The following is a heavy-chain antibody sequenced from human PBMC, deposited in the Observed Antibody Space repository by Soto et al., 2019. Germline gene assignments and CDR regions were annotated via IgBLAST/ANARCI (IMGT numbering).Heavy chain of an antibody. J-gene: IGHJ4*02. Sequence: GESLKISCKGSGYSFTNYWIGWVRQMPGKGLEWMGIIYPRNSDIRYSPSFQGQVTISADKSISTAYLQWSSLKASDTAMYYCARHTHAGYNNALGYCGQGTLLTVSS. D-gene: IGHD4-4*01. CDR2: IYPRNSDI. CDR3: ARHTHAGYNNALGY. V-gene: IGHV5-51*01. CDR1: GYSFTNYW.